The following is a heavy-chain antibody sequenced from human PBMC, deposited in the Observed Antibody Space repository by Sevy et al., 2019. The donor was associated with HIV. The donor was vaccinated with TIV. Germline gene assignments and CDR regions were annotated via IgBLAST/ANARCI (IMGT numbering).Heavy chain of an antibody. D-gene: IGHD1-26*01. J-gene: IGHJ5*02. V-gene: IGHV3-7*03. CDR3: VRDKGVGASILDA. CDR1: GFNFRNFW. Sequence: GGSLRLSCVASGFNFRNFWMSWVRQAPGKGLECVADIKQDGSVAYYVDSVKGRFTISRDNAKNSLYLQMNSLRDEDTAMYFCVRDKGVGASILDAWGQGTPVTVSS. CDR2: IKQDGSVA.